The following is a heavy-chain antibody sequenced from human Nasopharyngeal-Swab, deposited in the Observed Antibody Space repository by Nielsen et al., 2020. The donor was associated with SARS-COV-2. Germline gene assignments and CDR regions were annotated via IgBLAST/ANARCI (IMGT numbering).Heavy chain of an antibody. CDR3: ARVGYNWNSGYFQH. D-gene: IGHD1-7*01. CDR1: GFTFSSYW. V-gene: IGHV3-74*01. CDR2: IKSDGSTT. J-gene: IGHJ1*01. Sequence: GESLKISCAASGFTFSSYWMHWVRQAPGKGLVWVSRIKSDGSTTNYADSVKGRFTISRDNAKNTLYLQMHSLRAEDTAVFYCARVGYNWNSGYFQHWGQGTLVTVSS.